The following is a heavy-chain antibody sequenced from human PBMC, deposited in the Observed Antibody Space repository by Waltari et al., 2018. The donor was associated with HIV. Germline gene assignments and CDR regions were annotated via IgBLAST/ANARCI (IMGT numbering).Heavy chain of an antibody. D-gene: IGHD3-16*02. J-gene: IGHJ4*02. CDR2: ISVKDGRT. V-gene: IGHV1-18*04. Sequence: QIQLLQSGAEVKKPGASVRVSCKASGYSFNTHGSTWVRQAPGQGLEWIGWISVKDGRTNSAQNLQGRVTMTSDPSTSTVYMELRTLRSDDTAVYYCAIGSWGEVSFGYWGQGTLVTVSS. CDR1: GYSFNTHG. CDR3: AIGSWGEVSFGY.